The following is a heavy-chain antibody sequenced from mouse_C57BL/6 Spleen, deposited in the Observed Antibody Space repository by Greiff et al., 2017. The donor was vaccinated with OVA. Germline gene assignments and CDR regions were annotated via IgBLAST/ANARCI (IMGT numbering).Heavy chain of an antibody. CDR2: IWSGGST. J-gene: IGHJ4*01. D-gene: IGHD1-1*01. CDR3: ARRTTESYYYAMDY. Sequence: QVQLKESGPGLVQPSQSLSITCTVSGFSLTSYGVHWVRQSPGKGLEWLGVIWSGGSTDYNAAFISRLSISKDNSKSQVFFKMNSLQADDTAIYYCARRTTESYYYAMDYWGQGTSVTVSS. V-gene: IGHV2-2*01. CDR1: GFSLTSYG.